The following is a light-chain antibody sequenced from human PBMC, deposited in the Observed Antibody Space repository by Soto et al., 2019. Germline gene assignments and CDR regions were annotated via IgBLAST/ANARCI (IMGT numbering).Light chain of an antibody. J-gene: IGKJ4*01. CDR1: QSVSSN. CDR2: STS. CDR3: QQYNNWPLT. Sequence: EIVMTQSPASLSVYPGERATLSCRASQSVSSNLAWYQQKPGQAPRLLIYSTSTRSTGIPARFSGSGSGTEFTLTISSLQSEDFAVYYCQQYNNWPLTFGGGTKVEIK. V-gene: IGKV3-15*01.